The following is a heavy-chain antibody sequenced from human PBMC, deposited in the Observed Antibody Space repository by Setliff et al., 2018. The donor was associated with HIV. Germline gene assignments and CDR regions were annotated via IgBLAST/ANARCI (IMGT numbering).Heavy chain of an antibody. D-gene: IGHD3-10*01. CDR1: GGSISSSGSY. Sequence: SETLSLTCTVSGGSISSSGSYWGWIRQPPGKGLEWIGSVHYSGSTDFHASLKSRVTMSVDMSKNQFSLKLSSVTAADTAVYYCAKQYDSGSYFPYWGQGTLVTVSS. CDR3: AKQYDSGSYFPY. J-gene: IGHJ4*02. CDR2: VHYSGST. V-gene: IGHV4-39*01.